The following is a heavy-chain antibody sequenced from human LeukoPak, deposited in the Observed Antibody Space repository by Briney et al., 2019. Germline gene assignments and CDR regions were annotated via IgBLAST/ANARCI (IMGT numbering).Heavy chain of an antibody. V-gene: IGHV3-33*06. J-gene: IGHJ4*02. D-gene: IGHD3-10*01. Sequence: PGGSLRLSCAASGFTFSSYGMHWVRQAPGKGLEWVAVIWYDGSNKYYADSVKGRFTISRDNSKNTLYLQMNSLRAEDTAVYYCAKDRTNYYRSGSYLFDYWGQGTLVTVSS. CDR2: IWYDGSNK. CDR1: GFTFSSYG. CDR3: AKDRTNYYRSGSYLFDY.